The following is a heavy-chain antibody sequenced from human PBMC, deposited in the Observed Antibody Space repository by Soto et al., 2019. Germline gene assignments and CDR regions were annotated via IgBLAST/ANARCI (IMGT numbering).Heavy chain of an antibody. CDR3: ARDPHGDIPSKDRRLNYYMDV. V-gene: IGHV3-11*01. D-gene: IGHD2-15*01. CDR2: ISSSGSTI. Sequence: QVQLVESGGGLVKPGGSLRLSCAASGFTFSDYYMSWIRQAPGKGLEWVSYISSSGSTIYYADSVKGRFTISRDNAKNSLYLQMNSLRAEDTAVYYCARDPHGDIPSKDRRLNYYMDVWGKGTTVTVSS. CDR1: GFTFSDYY. J-gene: IGHJ6*03.